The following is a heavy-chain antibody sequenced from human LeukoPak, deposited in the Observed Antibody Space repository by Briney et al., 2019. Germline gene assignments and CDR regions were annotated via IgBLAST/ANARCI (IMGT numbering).Heavy chain of an antibody. D-gene: IGHD5-18*01. J-gene: IGHJ5*02. V-gene: IGHV4-61*02. CDR1: GGSISSGSHY. CDR3: ARVSYNGFDP. Sequence: SETLSLTCTVSGGSISSGSHYWSWIRQPAGKELEWIGRIYTSGSTNYNPSLKSRATIAVDTSKNQFSLKLSSVTAADTAVYYCARVSYNGFDPWGQGTLVTVSS. CDR2: IYTSGST.